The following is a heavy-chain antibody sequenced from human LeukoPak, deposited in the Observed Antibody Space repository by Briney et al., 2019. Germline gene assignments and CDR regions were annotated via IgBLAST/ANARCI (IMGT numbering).Heavy chain of an antibody. CDR3: ARIAVAGYFFDY. J-gene: IGHJ4*02. CDR1: GFSLSTSGMC. V-gene: IGHV2-70*11. CDR2: TDWDDDK. Sequence: SGPALVKPTQTLTLTCTFSGFSLSTSGMCVSWIRQPPGKALEWLARTDWDDDKYYSTSLKTRLTISKDTSKNQVVLTMTNMDPVDTATYYCARIAVAGYFFDYWGQGILVTVSS. D-gene: IGHD6-19*01.